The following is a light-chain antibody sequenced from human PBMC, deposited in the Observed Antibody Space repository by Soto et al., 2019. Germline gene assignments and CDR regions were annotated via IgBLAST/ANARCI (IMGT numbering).Light chain of an antibody. CDR3: QQYNNWPLT. CDR1: QSVSSN. V-gene: IGKV3-15*01. J-gene: IGKJ4*01. Sequence: IVMTQSPATLSMSPVERATLSCMASQSVSSNLAWYQQKPGQAPRLLIYGASTRATGIPARFSGSGSGTEFTLTISSLQSEDFAVYYCQQYNNWPLTFGGGTKVDIK. CDR2: GAS.